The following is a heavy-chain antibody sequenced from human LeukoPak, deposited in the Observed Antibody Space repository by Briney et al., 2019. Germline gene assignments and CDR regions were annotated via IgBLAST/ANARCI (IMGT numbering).Heavy chain of an antibody. J-gene: IGHJ3*02. CDR1: GFTFSSYT. Sequence: GGSLRLSCAASGFTFSSYTMNWVRQAPGKGLEWVSAISGNGVGTYYADSVKGRFTISRDNSWNTLYLQMNSLRAEDTAVYYCAKDQVISGSEASDIWGQGTMVTVSS. CDR3: AKDQVISGSEASDI. V-gene: IGHV3-23*01. CDR2: ISGNGVGT. D-gene: IGHD2-21*01.